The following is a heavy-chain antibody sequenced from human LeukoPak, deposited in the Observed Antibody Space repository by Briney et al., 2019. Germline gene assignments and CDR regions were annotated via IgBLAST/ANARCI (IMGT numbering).Heavy chain of an antibody. Sequence: GGSLRLSCAASGFTFSSYAMHWVRQAPGKGLEWVSAISGSGGSTYYADSVKGRFTISRDNSKNTLYLQMNSLRAEDTAVYYCAKEGVGFGENHYMDVWGKGTTVTVSS. CDR2: ISGSGGST. D-gene: IGHD3-10*01. CDR1: GFTFSSYA. V-gene: IGHV3-23*01. CDR3: AKEGVGFGENHYMDV. J-gene: IGHJ6*03.